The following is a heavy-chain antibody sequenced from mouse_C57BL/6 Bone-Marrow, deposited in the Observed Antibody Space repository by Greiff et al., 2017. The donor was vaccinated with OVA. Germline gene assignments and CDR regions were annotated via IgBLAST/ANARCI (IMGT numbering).Heavy chain of an antibody. CDR1: GFTFSDAW. CDR2: IRNKANNHAT. Sequence: EVKLEESGGGLVQPGGSMKLSCAASGFTFSDAWMDWVRQSPEKGLEWVAEIRNKANNHATYYAVSVKGRFTISRDDSKSSVYLKMSSLRAEDTGIYYCARPLWIAYWGQGTLVTVSA. J-gene: IGHJ3*01. V-gene: IGHV6-6*01. CDR3: ARPLWIAY.